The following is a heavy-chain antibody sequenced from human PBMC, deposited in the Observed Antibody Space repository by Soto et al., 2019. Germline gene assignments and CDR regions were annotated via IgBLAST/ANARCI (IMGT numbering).Heavy chain of an antibody. D-gene: IGHD3-3*01. Sequence: QVQLVESGGGVVQPGRSLRLSCAASGFTFSTYDMHWVRQVPGKGLEWVAVISYDGSKKYYADSVKGRFTISRDNSKNTLYLQMNSLRPEDTAVYYCAKDLTDYDFWSGYHYWGQGTLVTVSS. J-gene: IGHJ4*02. CDR3: AKDLTDYDFWSGYHY. CDR2: ISYDGSKK. CDR1: GFTFSTYD. V-gene: IGHV3-30*18.